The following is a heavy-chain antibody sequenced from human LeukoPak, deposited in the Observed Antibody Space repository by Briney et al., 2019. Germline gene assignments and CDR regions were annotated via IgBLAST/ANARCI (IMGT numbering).Heavy chain of an antibody. D-gene: IGHD2-21*02. CDR1: GGSISSYY. V-gene: IGHV4-59*01. CDR2: THYSGAT. CDR3: AGGYCGGACQLGSVDM. J-gene: IGHJ3*02. Sequence: SETLSLTCTVSGGSISSYYWSWLRQPPGKGLEYIGYTHYSGATNYNPSLKSRVTISLDTSGNQFSLKLSSVTAADTAVYYCAGGYCGGACQLGSVDMWGQGTMVTVSS.